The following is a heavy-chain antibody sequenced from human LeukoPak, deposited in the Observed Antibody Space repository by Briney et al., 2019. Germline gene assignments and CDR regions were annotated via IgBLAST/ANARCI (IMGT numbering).Heavy chain of an antibody. CDR2: FYPSGST. D-gene: IGHD6-19*01. V-gene: IGHV4-4*07. Sequence: SETLSLTCIVSGGSISTYYWSWIRQPAGKGLEWLGRFYPSGSTNYNPSLKSRVTMSVDTSKNQFSLELGSVTAADTAVYYCARDGYSSGWYALDVWGKGTTVTVSS. CDR3: ARDGYSSGWYALDV. J-gene: IGHJ6*04. CDR1: GGSISTYY.